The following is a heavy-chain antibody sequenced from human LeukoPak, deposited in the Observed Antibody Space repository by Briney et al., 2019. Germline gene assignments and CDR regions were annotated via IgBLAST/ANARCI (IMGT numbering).Heavy chain of an antibody. CDR1: GFTFSSYA. D-gene: IGHD2-2*01. J-gene: IGHJ6*03. V-gene: IGHV3-23*01. CDR2: ISGSGGST. CDR3: AKGGQLLAWYYYMDV. Sequence: PGGSLRLSCAASGFTFSSYAMSWVRQAPGRGLEWVSAISGSGGSTYYADSVKGRFTISRDNSKNTLYLQMNSLRAEDTAVYYCAKGGQLLAWYYYMDVWGKGTTVTVSS.